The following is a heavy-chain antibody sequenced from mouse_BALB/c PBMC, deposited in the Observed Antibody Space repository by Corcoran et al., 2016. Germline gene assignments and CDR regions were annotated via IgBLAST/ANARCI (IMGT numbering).Heavy chain of an antibody. CDR3: ASYYGSGGPFAY. CDR2: ILPGSGST. J-gene: IGHJ3*01. Sequence: QVQLQQSGAELMKPGASVKISCKATGYTFSSYWIEWVKQRPGHDLEWIGEILPGSGSTNYNEKFKGKATFTADTSSNTAYMQLSSLTSEDSAVYYCASYYGSGGPFAYWGQGTLVTVSA. CDR1: GYTFSSYW. D-gene: IGHD1-1*01. V-gene: IGHV1-9*01.